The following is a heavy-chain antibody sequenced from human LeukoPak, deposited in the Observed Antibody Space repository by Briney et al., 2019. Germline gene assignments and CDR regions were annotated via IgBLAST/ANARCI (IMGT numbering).Heavy chain of an antibody. J-gene: IGHJ6*02. V-gene: IGHV3-30*04. CDR3: ARDIQQLADYYYGMDV. D-gene: IGHD6-13*01. Sequence: GGSLRLSCAASGFTFSSYAMHWVRQAPGKGLGWVAVISYDGSNKYYADSVKGRFTISRDNSNNTLYLHMNSLRAEDTAVYYCARDIQQLADYYYGMDVWGQGTTVTVSS. CDR2: ISYDGSNK. CDR1: GFTFSSYA.